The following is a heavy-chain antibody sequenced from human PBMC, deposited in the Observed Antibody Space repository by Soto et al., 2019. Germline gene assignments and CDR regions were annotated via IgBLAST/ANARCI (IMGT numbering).Heavy chain of an antibody. CDR2: ISSSGGST. D-gene: IGHD6-13*01. Sequence: PGGSLRLSCAASGFTFSSFAMTWVRQAPGKGLEWVSAISSSGGSTYYADSVKGRFTISRDNSKNTLHVQMNSLRAEDTAVYYCATRAAAGTLHYWGQGTLVTVSS. CDR3: ATRAAAGTLHY. J-gene: IGHJ4*02. V-gene: IGHV3-23*01. CDR1: GFTFSSFA.